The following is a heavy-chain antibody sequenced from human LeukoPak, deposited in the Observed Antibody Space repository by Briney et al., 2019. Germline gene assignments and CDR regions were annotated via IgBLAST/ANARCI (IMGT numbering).Heavy chain of an antibody. Sequence: GGSLRLSCTASGFTFSDYYMSWIRQAPGKGLEWVSYISKTDSSTNYADSVRGRFTISRDDAKSSLYLQMNSLRAEDTAVYYCARGPSVGSGWSPDYWGQGTLVTVSS. V-gene: IGHV3-11*04. CDR3: ARGPSVGSGWSPDY. CDR2: ISKTDSST. J-gene: IGHJ4*02. CDR1: GFTFSDYY. D-gene: IGHD6-19*01.